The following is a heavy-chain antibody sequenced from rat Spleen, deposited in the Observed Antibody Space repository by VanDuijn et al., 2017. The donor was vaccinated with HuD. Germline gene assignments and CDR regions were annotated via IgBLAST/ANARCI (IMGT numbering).Heavy chain of an antibody. CDR2: ISHSDGRT. CDR1: GFIFSNYD. Sequence: EVQLVESGGGLVQPGRSMKLSCAASGFIFSNYDMAWVRQAPTKGLEWVAIISHSDGRTYYPDSVKGRFTISRDNTKSSLYLQMNSLKSEDTATYYCTRETSYYFDYWGQGVMVTVSS. V-gene: IGHV5-20*01. J-gene: IGHJ2*01. CDR3: TRETSYYFDY.